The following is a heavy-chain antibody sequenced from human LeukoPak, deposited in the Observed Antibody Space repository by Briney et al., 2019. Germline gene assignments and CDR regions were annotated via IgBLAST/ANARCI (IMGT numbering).Heavy chain of an antibody. CDR1: GFTFSSYG. CDR2: IRYDGSNK. CDR3: AKAPPTNWNYPPYYMDV. V-gene: IGHV3-30*02. D-gene: IGHD1-7*01. Sequence: PGGSLRLSCAASGFTFSSYGMHWVRQAPGKGLEWVAFIRYDGSNKYYADSVKGRFTISRDNSKNTLYLQMNSLRAEDTAVYYCAKAPPTNWNYPPYYMDVWGKGTTVTVSS. J-gene: IGHJ6*03.